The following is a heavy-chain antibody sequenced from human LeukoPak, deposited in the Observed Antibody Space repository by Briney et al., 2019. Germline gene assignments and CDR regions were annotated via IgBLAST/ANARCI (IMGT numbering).Heavy chain of an antibody. CDR2: ISAYNGNT. V-gene: IGHV1-18*01. J-gene: IGHJ4*02. D-gene: IGHD3-9*01. Sequence: ASVKVSCKASGYTFTSYGISWVRQAPGQELEWMGWISAYNGNTNYAQKLQGRVTMTTDTSTSTAYMELRSLRSDDTAVYYCARVRARHYDILTGREYFDYWGQGTLVTVSS. CDR3: ARVRARHYDILTGREYFDY. CDR1: GYTFTSYG.